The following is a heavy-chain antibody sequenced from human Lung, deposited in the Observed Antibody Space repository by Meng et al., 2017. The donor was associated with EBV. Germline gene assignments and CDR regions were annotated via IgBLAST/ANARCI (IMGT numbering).Heavy chain of an antibody. V-gene: IGHV3-53*01. D-gene: IGHD3/OR15-3a*01. CDR2: IYSGGST. Sequence: EVQLVEAGGGFIQPGGALRLSCAASGFSVSNYYLAWVRQAPGKGLEWVSFIYSGGSTFYADSVKGRFTISEDNSRNTLYLQMNSLSADDTAVYYCATWTSRAGAFDLWGQGTMVTVSS. J-gene: IGHJ3*01. CDR3: ATWTSRAGAFDL. CDR1: GFSVSNYY.